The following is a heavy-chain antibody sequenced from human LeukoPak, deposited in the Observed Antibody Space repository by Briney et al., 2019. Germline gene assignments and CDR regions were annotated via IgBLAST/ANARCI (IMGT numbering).Heavy chain of an antibody. J-gene: IGHJ4*02. Sequence: SETLSLTCTVSGGPISTYYWGWIRQPPGRGLEWIASIRYSESSYYNPSLKSRATISVDTSKNHFSLKLRSLTATDTAVYYCATQDSSHYWGQGTLVTVSS. CDR2: IRYSESS. CDR1: GGPISTYY. V-gene: IGHV4-39*02. CDR3: ATQDSSHY. D-gene: IGHD3-22*01.